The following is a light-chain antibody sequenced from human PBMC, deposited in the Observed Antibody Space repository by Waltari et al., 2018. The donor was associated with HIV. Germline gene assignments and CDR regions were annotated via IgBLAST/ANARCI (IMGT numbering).Light chain of an antibody. CDR1: LSVNTW. CDR3: QQYDSDPS. V-gene: IGKV1-5*03. Sequence: ILMTQSPSTLSAFVGDRVSITCRASLSVNTWLAWYQQKPGRPPTLLIYKSSILQVGVPTRFSGSGSGTKFTLTITSLQPDDFATYYCQQYDSDPSFGQGTRL. J-gene: IGKJ5*01. CDR2: KSS.